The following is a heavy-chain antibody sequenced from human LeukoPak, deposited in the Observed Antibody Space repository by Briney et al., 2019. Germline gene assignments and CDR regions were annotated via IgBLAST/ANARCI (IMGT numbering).Heavy chain of an antibody. D-gene: IGHD2-15*01. V-gene: IGHV2-70*11. J-gene: IGHJ4*02. CDR3: ARTILGYCSGGSCYSFDY. CDR2: IDWDDDK. CDR1: GGSISSYYW. Sequence: TLSLTCTVSGGSISSYYWSWIRQPPGKALEWLARIDWDDDKYYSTSLKTRLTISKDTSKNQVVLTMTNMDPVDTATYYCARTILGYCSGGSCYSFDYWGQGTLVTVSS.